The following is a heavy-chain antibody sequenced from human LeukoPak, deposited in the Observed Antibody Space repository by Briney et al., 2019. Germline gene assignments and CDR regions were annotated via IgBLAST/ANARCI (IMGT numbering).Heavy chain of an antibody. CDR2: IKKDGREK. J-gene: IGHJ4*02. CDR3: ARDLSGVTGYTYGRGIDY. Sequence: GGSLRLSCAASGFTFSRYWMSWVRQAPGKGLEWVANIKKDGREKYYVDSVKGRFTISRDNAKTSLYLQMNSLRAEDTAVYYCARDLSGVTGYTYGRGIDYWGQGTLVTVSS. V-gene: IGHV3-7*01. D-gene: IGHD5-18*01. CDR1: GFTFSRYW.